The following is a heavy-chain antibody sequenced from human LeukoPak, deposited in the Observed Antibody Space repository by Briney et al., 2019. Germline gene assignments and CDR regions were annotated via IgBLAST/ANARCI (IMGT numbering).Heavy chain of an antibody. CDR3: ARDPDFGEQLVLYYYGMDV. CDR1: GYTFTGYY. CDR2: INPNSGGT. J-gene: IGHJ6*02. V-gene: IGHV1-2*06. D-gene: IGHD6-6*01. Sequence: ASVKVSCKASGYTFTGYYMHWVRQAPGQGLEWMGRINPNSGGTNYAQKFQGRVTMTRDTSISTAYMELSRLRSDDTAVYYCARDPDFGEQLVLYYYGMDVWGQGTTVTVSS.